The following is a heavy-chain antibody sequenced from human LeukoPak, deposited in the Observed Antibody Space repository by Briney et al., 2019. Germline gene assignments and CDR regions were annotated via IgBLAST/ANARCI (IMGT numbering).Heavy chain of an antibody. Sequence: GGSLRLSCAGTGFTISNAWMSWVRQAPGKGLEWVSSISSSATYISYADSVKGRFTISRDNAQNSLYLQMNSLRADDTAVYYCAREPGGGQWLPGYWGQGTLVTVSS. CDR3: AREPGGGQWLPGY. D-gene: IGHD6-19*01. CDR2: ISSSATYI. J-gene: IGHJ4*02. CDR1: GFTISNAW. V-gene: IGHV3-21*01.